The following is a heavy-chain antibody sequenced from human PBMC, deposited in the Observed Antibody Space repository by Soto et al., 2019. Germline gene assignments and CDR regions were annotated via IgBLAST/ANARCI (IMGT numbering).Heavy chain of an antibody. J-gene: IGHJ6*03. CDR3: ARGAAAGREYMDV. CDR1: GFTFRSYS. V-gene: IGHV3-48*01. CDR2: ISSSSSTI. D-gene: IGHD6-13*01. Sequence: GGSLRLSCAASGFTFRSYSMNWVRQAPGKGLEWGSYISSSSSTIYYADSVKGRFTISRDKDKNSLYLQMNSLRAEDTAVYYCARGAAAGREYMDVWGKGTTVTVSS.